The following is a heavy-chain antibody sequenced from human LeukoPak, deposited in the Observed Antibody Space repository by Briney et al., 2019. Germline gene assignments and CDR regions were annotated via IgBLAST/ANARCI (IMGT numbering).Heavy chain of an antibody. Sequence: PSETLSLTCTVSGASISSSIYYWGWIRQPPGKGLEWIGSIYYSGSTYYNPSLKSRVTVSVDTSRNQFSLKLSSVTAADTAVYYCARRVSTYSYGTLFDHWGQGTLVTVSS. CDR1: GASISSSIYY. J-gene: IGHJ4*02. CDR3: ARRVSTYSYGTLFDH. CDR2: IYYSGST. D-gene: IGHD1-14*01. V-gene: IGHV4-39*01.